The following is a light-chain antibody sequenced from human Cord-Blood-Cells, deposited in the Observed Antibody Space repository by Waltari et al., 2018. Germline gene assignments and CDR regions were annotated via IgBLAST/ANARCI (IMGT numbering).Light chain of an antibody. CDR1: GSDVGSYNL. CDR3: SSYAGSSNLV. Sequence: QSALPQPAPVPGSPGQPIPTSCTGTGSDVGSYNLAPWYQQHPGKAPKLMIYEGSKRPSGVSDRFSGSKSGNTASLTVSGLQAEDEADYYCSSYAGSSNLVFGGGTKLTVL. CDR2: EGS. J-gene: IGLJ3*02. V-gene: IGLV2-23*01.